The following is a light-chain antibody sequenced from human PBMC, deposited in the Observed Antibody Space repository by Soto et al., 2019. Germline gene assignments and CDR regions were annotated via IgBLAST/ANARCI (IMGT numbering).Light chain of an antibody. J-gene: IGLJ1*01. Sequence: QSVLTQPPSASGSPGQSVTISCTGTSSDVGGYNFVSWYQHFPGKAPKLIIYEVTKRPSGVPDRFSGSKSGNTAPLTVSGLQTDDEADYYCSSYGGSNNFVFGTGTKVTVL. V-gene: IGLV2-8*01. CDR1: SSDVGGYNF. CDR3: SSYGGSNNFV. CDR2: EVT.